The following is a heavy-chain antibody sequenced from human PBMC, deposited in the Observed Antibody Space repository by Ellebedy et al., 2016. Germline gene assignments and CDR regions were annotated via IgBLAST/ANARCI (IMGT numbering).Heavy chain of an antibody. Sequence: GSLRLSXTVSGYSISSGYLWGWIRQPPGKGLEWIGSIFHNGITYYNPSLKSRGTISVDTSKNQFSLKLRSVTAADTAVYYCAKEHAAMDGVNYYPYYFDYWGQGTLVTASS. D-gene: IGHD4/OR15-4a*01. J-gene: IGHJ4*02. CDR3: AKEHAAMDGVNYYPYYFDY. CDR1: GYSISSGYL. CDR2: IFHNGIT. V-gene: IGHV4-38-2*02.